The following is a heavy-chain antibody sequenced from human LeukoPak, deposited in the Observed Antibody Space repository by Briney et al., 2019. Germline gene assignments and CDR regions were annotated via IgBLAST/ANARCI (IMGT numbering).Heavy chain of an antibody. D-gene: IGHD2-2*01. J-gene: IGHJ4*02. CDR3: ANTYYCSSTSCYARFDY. V-gene: IGHV3-7*01. CDR2: IKQDGSEK. CDR1: GFTFSSYW. Sequence: PGGSLRLSCAASGFTFSSYWMSWVRQAPGKGLEWVANIKQDGSEKYYVDSVKGRFTISRDNSKNTLYLQMNSLRAEDTAVYYCANTYYCSSTSCYARFDYWGQGTLVTVSS.